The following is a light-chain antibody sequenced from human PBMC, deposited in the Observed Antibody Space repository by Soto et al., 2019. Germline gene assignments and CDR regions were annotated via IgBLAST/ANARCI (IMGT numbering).Light chain of an antibody. V-gene: IGKV3-15*01. CDR1: ESVSSH. J-gene: IGKJ1*01. CDR3: QQYDYLVT. Sequence: EIVMTQSPATLSVSPGQRATLSCRASESVSSHLAWYQQKPGQAPRLLIYDSSTRATGIPARFSGSESGTEFTLTISSLQSEDLAVYYCQQYDYLVTFGQGTKVDIK. CDR2: DSS.